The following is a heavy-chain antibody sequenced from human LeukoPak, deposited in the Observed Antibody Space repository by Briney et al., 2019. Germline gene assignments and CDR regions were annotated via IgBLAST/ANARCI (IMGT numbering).Heavy chain of an antibody. CDR1: GFTLSSSW. CDR3: AKDLGSSGWYIDY. J-gene: IGHJ4*02. CDR2: INQDGSEK. D-gene: IGHD6-19*01. Sequence: GGSLRLSCAASGFTLSSSWMDWIRQAPGKGLEWVANINQDGSEKYYADSVKGRFTISRDNSKNTLYLQMNSLRAEDTAVYYCAKDLGSSGWYIDYWGRGTLVTVSS. V-gene: IGHV3-7*03.